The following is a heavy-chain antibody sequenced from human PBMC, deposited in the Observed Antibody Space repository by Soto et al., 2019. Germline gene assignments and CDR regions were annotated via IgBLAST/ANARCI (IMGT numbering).Heavy chain of an antibody. CDR3: ARDRTVTTGEGWFDP. V-gene: IGHV4-4*07. CDR1: GGSISSYY. D-gene: IGHD4-17*01. Sequence: SETLSLTCTGSGGSISSYYWSWIRQPAGKGLEWIGRIYTSGSTNYNPSLKSRVTMSVDTSKNQFSLKLSSVTAADTAVYYCARDRTVTTGEGWFDPWGQGTLVTVSS. J-gene: IGHJ5*02. CDR2: IYTSGST.